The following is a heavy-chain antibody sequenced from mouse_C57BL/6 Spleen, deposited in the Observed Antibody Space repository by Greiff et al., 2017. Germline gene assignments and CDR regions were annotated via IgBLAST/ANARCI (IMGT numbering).Heavy chain of an antibody. CDR1: GYTFTSYW. V-gene: IGHV1-64*01. CDR2: IHPNSGST. D-gene: IGHD2-4*01. Sequence: QVQLQQPGAELVKPGASVQLSCKASGYTFTSYWMHWVKQRPGQGLEWIGMIHPNSGSTNYNEKFKSKATLTVDKSSSTAYMQLSSLTSEDSAVYYCAREGKPNDYDGSWFAYWGQGTLVTVSA. CDR3: AREGKPNDYDGSWFAY. J-gene: IGHJ3*01.